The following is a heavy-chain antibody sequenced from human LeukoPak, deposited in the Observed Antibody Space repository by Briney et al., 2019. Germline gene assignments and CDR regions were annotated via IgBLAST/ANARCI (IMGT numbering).Heavy chain of an antibody. CDR2: ISSSSSTI. CDR1: GFTFSSYS. Sequence: GGSLRLSCAASGFTFSSYSMNWVRQAPGKGLEWVSYISSSSSTIYYADSVKGRFTISGDNAKNSLYLQMNSLRAEDTAVYYCARSSRAQQLVQPTGYYYYMDVWGKGTTVTVSS. D-gene: IGHD6-6*01. CDR3: ARSSRAQQLVQPTGYYYYMDV. V-gene: IGHV3-48*04. J-gene: IGHJ6*03.